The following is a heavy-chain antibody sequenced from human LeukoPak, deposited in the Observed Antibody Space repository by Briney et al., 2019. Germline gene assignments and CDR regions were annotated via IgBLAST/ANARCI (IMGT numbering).Heavy chain of an antibody. D-gene: IGHD3-16*01. CDR3: AKGGKLNLDFDY. CDR2: IYYSGST. V-gene: IGHV4-59*01. J-gene: IGHJ4*02. CDR1: GGSISSYY. Sequence: SETLSLTCTVSGGSISSYYWSWIRRPPGKGLEWIGYIYYSGSTNYNPSLKSRVTISVDTSKNQFSLKLSSVTAADTAVYYCAKGGKLNLDFDYWGQGTLVTVSS.